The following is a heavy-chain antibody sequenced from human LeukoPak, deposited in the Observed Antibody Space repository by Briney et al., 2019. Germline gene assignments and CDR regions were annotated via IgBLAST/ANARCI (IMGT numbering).Heavy chain of an antibody. CDR1: RYTFTSYD. V-gene: IGHV1-2*02. D-gene: IGHD3-22*01. J-gene: IGHJ4*02. CDR3: ARVERSSDSSGYYRYYFDY. Sequence: GASVKGSCKASRYTFTSYDMHWVRHAPGQGLEWMGWINPNSGGTNYAQKFQGRVTMTRDTSISTAYMELSRLRADATAVYYCARVERSSDSSGYYRYYFDYWGQGTLVTVSS. CDR2: INPNSGGT.